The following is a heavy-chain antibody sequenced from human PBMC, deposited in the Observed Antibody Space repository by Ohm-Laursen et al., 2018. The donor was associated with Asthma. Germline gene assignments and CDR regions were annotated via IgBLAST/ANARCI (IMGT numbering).Heavy chain of an antibody. CDR2: IYYSGIT. Sequence: SQTLSLTCTVSGDSISSGNNYWSWIRQHPGKGLEWIGYIYYSGITYSNPSLRSRVSISVDTSKNQFSLKLSSVTAADTAVYYCASVNTAMVFDYWGQGTLVTVSS. V-gene: IGHV4-31*03. J-gene: IGHJ4*02. CDR3: ASVNTAMVFDY. D-gene: IGHD5-18*01. CDR1: GDSISSGNNY.